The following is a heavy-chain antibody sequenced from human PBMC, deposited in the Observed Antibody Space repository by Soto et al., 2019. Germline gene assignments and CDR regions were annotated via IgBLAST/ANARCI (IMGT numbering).Heavy chain of an antibody. CDR1: GFTFSSYA. D-gene: IGHD6-13*01. Sequence: GGSLRPSCAPPGFTFSSYAMSWVRQAPGKGLEWVSAISGSGGSTYYADSVKGRFTISRDNSKNTLYLQMNSLRAEDTAVYFCAKDIAAAATGWFDPWGQGTLVTVAS. CDR3: AKDIAAAATGWFDP. CDR2: ISGSGGST. J-gene: IGHJ5*02. V-gene: IGHV3-23*01.